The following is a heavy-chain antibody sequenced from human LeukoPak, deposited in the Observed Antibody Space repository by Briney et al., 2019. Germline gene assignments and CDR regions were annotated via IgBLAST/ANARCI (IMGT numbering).Heavy chain of an antibody. V-gene: IGHV1-24*01. CDR2: LDPEDGET. CDR3: AAPRLWAVAGRLDY. CDR1: GYTLTELS. J-gene: IGHJ4*02. Sequence: ASVKVSCKVSGYTLTELSMHWVRQAPGKGLEWMGGLDPEDGETIYAQKFQGRVTMTEDTSTDTAYMELSSLRSEDTAVYYCAAPRLWAVAGRLDYWGQGTLVTVSS. D-gene: IGHD6-19*01.